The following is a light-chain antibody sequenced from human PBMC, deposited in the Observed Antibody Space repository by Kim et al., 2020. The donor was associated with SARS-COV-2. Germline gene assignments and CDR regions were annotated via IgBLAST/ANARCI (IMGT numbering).Light chain of an antibody. V-gene: IGLV3-1*01. Sequence: SYELTQPPSVSVSPGQTASITCSGDKVGDKYACWYQQKPGQSPVVVIYEDGKRPSGIPERFSGSNSGNTATLTISGTQAMDEADYYCQAWDSDTVVFGGG. CDR3: QAWDSDTVV. CDR2: EDG. J-gene: IGLJ2*01. CDR1: KVGDKY.